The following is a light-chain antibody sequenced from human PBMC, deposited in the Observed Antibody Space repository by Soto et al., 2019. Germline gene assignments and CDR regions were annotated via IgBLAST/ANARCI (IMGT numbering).Light chain of an antibody. J-gene: IGKJ1*01. CDR3: QQYNNWPPMWT. CDR2: GAS. CDR1: QSVSSN. V-gene: IGKV3-15*01. Sequence: IMMTQSPATLSVSPGERATLSCRASQSVSSNLAWYQQKPGQAPRLLIYGASTRATGIPARFSGSGSGTEFTLTISSLQSEDFAVYYCQQYNNWPPMWTFGQGTKVDIK.